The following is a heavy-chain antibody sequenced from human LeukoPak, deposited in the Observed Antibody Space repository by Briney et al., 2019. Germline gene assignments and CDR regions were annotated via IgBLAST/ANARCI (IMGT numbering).Heavy chain of an antibody. V-gene: IGHV3-74*01. CDR1: GFPFSNYW. D-gene: IGHD3-10*01. J-gene: IGHJ5*02. CDR3: AKDQGARYYGSGSSWFDP. Sequence: PGGSLRLSCAASGFPFSNYWMHWVRQAPGKGLVWLSHITSDGSGTSYADSVKGRFTISRDNAKYTLYLQMNSLRAEDTAVYYCAKDQGARYYGSGSSWFDPWGRGTLVTVTS. CDR2: ITSDGSGT.